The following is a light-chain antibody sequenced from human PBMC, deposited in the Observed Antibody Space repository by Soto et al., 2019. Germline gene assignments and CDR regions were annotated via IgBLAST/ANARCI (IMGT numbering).Light chain of an antibody. CDR2: AAS. J-gene: IGKJ2*01. Sequence: EIVLTQSPGTLSLSPGEIATLSCRASQSISNYLAWYQQRPGQSPRLLIYAASSRATGVPDRFSGGGSATDFTLTVSRLEPEDFAVYYCQQYGGSPRTFGQGTKLEIK. CDR3: QQYGGSPRT. V-gene: IGKV3-20*01. CDR1: QSISNY.